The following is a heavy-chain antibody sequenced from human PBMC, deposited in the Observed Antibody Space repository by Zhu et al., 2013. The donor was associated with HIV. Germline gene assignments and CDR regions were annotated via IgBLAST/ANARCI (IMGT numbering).Heavy chain of an antibody. CDR3: AREGPKYYYGSGSYYSPKLDWFDP. J-gene: IGHJ5*02. CDR2: ISTYNGNT. V-gene: IGHV1-18*01. Sequence: QVQLVQSGAEVKKPGASVKVSCKASGYTFTTYGISWVRQAPGQGLEWMGWISTYNGNTKYAQKFQGRVTMTTDTSTSTAYMELRSLKSDDTAVYYCAREGPKYYYGSGSYYSPKLDWFDPWGQGTLVTVSS. CDR1: GYTFTTYG. D-gene: IGHD3-10*01.